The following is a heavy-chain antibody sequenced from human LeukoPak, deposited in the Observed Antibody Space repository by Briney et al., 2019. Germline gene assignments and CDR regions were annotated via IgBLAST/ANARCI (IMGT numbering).Heavy chain of an antibody. CDR2: IYSGGST. CDR1: GFTVNNNY. V-gene: IGHV3-53*01. J-gene: IGHJ4*02. D-gene: IGHD3-10*01. Sequence: GGSLRLSCAASGFTVNNNYMSWVRQAPGKGLEWVSIIYSGGSTYYADSVKGRFTISRDNSKNTLYLQMNSLRAEDTAVYYCARVTGPTSTVVRGVIIPAFDYWGQGTLVTASS. CDR3: ARVTGPTSTVVRGVIIPAFDY.